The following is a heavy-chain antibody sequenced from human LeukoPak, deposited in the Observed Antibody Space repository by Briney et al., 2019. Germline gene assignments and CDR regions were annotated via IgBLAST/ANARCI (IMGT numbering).Heavy chain of an antibody. CDR2: ISSSGSTI. CDR3: ARDSEDIVVVPAAMEAAFDI. V-gene: IGHV3-48*03. Sequence: GSLRLSCAASGFTFSSYEMNWVRQAPGKGLEWVSYISSSGSTIYYADSVKGRFTISRDNAKDSLYLQMNSLRAEDTAVYYCARDSEDIVVVPAAMEAAFDIWGQGTMVTVSS. CDR1: GFTFSSYE. J-gene: IGHJ3*02. D-gene: IGHD2-2*01.